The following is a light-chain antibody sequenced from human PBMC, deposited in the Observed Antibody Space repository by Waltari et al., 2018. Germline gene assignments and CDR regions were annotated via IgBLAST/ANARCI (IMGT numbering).Light chain of an antibody. CDR3: SAYPEGGVL. CDR1: SSNVKSSDL. CDR2: QGD. V-gene: IGLV2-23*01. J-gene: IGLJ2*01. Sequence: QSALTQPASVSGSPGQSISISCTVTSSNVKSSDLVSWYQQHPGKAPKLMIFQGDRRPSWVSSRFSGSKSGNTASLTISGLQADDEAVYYCSAYPEGGVLFGGGTKLTVL.